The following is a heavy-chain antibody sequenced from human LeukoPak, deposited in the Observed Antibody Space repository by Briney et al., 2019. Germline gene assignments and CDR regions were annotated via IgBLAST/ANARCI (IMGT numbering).Heavy chain of an antibody. CDR2: INYSGMS. Sequence: PSETLSLTCAVYGESFDGFYWNWIRQPPGKGLEWIGEINYSGMSDYNPAPKSRVAISADSSKRQFSLDLTSVTAADTAVYYCAIRLATSRLATATTWFDPWGQGTLVSVSS. CDR3: AIRLATSRLATATTWFDP. V-gene: IGHV4-34*01. J-gene: IGHJ5*02. CDR1: GESFDGFY. D-gene: IGHD3-9*01.